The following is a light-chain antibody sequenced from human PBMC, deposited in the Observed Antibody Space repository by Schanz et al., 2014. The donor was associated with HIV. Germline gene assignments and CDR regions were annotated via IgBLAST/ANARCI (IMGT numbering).Light chain of an antibody. CDR2: ADY. CDR1: ALNLGHNF. V-gene: IGLV1-51*01. J-gene: IGLJ2*01. Sequence: QSVLTQPPSVSAAPGQRVTISCSGGALNLGHNFVSWYQQFPGTAPKLLIFADYQRPSEIPDRISGSKTGTSATLAINGLQTGDEADYYCATWDATLREAVFGGGTKLTVL. CDR3: ATWDATLREAV.